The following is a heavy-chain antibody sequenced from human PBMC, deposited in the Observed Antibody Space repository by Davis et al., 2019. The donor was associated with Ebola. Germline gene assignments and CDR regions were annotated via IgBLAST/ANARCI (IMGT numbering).Heavy chain of an antibody. CDR3: ASGGYYYGVAEYFQH. J-gene: IGHJ1*01. V-gene: IGHV5-51*01. CDR2: IYPGDSDT. Sequence: GESLKISCKASGYSFTTYWIGWVRQMPGKGLEWMGIIYPGDSDTRYSPSFQGQVTISADKSISTAYLQWSSLKASDTAMYYCASGGYYYGVAEYFQHWGQGTLVTVSS. D-gene: IGHD3-22*01. CDR1: GYSFTTYW.